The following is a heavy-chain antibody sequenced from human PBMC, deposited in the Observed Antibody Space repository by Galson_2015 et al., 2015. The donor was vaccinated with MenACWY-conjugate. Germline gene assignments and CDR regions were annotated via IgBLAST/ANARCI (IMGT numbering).Heavy chain of an antibody. CDR1: GFTFRSYA. Sequence: SLRLSCAASGFTFRSYAMTWVRQAPGKGLEWVSAISASGSSTYNADSVKGRFTISRDNSKNTLSLQMNSLRAEDTAVYYCAKDNGGYFVCYFDLWGRATPVTVSS. CDR2: ISASGSST. V-gene: IGHV3-23*01. D-gene: IGHD3-22*01. J-gene: IGHJ2*01. CDR3: AKDNGGYFVCYFDL.